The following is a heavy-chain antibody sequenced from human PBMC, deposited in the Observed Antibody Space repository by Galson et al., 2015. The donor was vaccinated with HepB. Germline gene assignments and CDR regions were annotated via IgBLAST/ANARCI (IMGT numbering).Heavy chain of an antibody. Sequence: SLRLSCAASGFTFSSYAMHWVRQAPGKGLEWVAVISYDGSNKYYADAVKGRFTISRDNSKNTLYLQMNSLRAEDTAVYYCARGGRAWIHPYYFDYWGQGTLVTVSS. CDR2: ISYDGSNK. CDR3: ARGGRAWIHPYYFDY. CDR1: GFTFSSYA. V-gene: IGHV3-30-3*01. D-gene: IGHD5-18*01. J-gene: IGHJ4*02.